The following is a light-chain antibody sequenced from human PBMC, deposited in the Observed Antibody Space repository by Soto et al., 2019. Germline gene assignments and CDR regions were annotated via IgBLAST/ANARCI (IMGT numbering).Light chain of an antibody. CDR1: QSVSSY. J-gene: IGKJ1*01. V-gene: IGKV3-20*01. CDR3: QQYGSSWT. Sequence: EIVLTQFPGTLSLSPGEIATLSFRASQSVSSYLAWYQQKPGQAPRLLIYGASSRATGIPDRFSGSGSGTDFTLTISRLEPEDFAVYYCQQYGSSWTFGQGTKVDIK. CDR2: GAS.